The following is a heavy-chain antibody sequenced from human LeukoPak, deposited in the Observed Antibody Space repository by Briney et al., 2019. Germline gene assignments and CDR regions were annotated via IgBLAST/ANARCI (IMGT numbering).Heavy chain of an antibody. Sequence: SETLSLTCAVYGGSFSGYYRSWIRQPPGKGLEWIGEINHSGSTNYNPSLKSRVTISVDTSKNQFSLKLSSVTAADTAVYYCARDSFVRSSGWSPPAGMDVWGQGTTVTVSS. CDR2: INHSGST. V-gene: IGHV4-34*01. CDR1: GGSFSGYY. D-gene: IGHD6-19*01. J-gene: IGHJ6*02. CDR3: ARDSFVRSSGWSPPAGMDV.